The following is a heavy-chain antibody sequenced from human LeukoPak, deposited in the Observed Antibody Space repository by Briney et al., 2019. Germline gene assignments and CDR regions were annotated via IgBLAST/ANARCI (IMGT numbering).Heavy chain of an antibody. D-gene: IGHD2-15*01. CDR3: AKGTCSGGNCYFPFDF. CDR2: ISASGGTT. Sequence: GGSLRLSCAASGFTFSTYAMNWVRQAPGKGLEWISGISASGGTTYYADSVKGRFTISRDNSKDTLYLQMNSLRAEDTAVYFCAKGTCSGGNCYFPFDFWGQGTLVTVSS. CDR1: GFTFSTYA. V-gene: IGHV3-23*01. J-gene: IGHJ4*02.